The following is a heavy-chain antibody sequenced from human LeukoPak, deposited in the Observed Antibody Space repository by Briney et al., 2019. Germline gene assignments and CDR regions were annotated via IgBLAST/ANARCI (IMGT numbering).Heavy chain of an antibody. J-gene: IGHJ4*02. V-gene: IGHV3-33*01. Sequence: GGSLRLSCAASGFTFSSYGMHWVRQAPGKGLEWVAVIWYDGSNKYYADSVKGRFTTSRDNSKNTLYLQMNSLRAEDTAVYYCARAPVMVRGVLDYWGQGTLVTVSS. D-gene: IGHD3-10*01. CDR2: IWYDGSNK. CDR3: ARAPVMVRGVLDY. CDR1: GFTFSSYG.